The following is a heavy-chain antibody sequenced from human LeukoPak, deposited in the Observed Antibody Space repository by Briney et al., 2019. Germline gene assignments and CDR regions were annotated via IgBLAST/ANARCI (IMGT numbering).Heavy chain of an antibody. D-gene: IGHD2-21*02. V-gene: IGHV4-39*01. Sequence: PSETLSLTCTVSGGSISSSSYYWGWIRQPPGKGLEWIGSIYYSGSTYYNPSLKSRVTISVGTSKNQFSLKLSSVTAADTAVYYCARLLAVTLENPAEYFQHWGQGTLVTVSS. CDR2: IYYSGST. CDR3: ARLLAVTLENPAEYFQH. J-gene: IGHJ1*01. CDR1: GGSISSSSYY.